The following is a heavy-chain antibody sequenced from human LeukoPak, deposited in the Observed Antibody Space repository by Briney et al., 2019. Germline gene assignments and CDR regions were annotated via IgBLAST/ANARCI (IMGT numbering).Heavy chain of an antibody. V-gene: IGHV4-4*07. J-gene: IGHJ5*02. CDR2: IYTSGST. D-gene: IGHD1-26*01. CDR3: ARDLEGDVGATDGNWFDP. CDR1: GGSISSYY. Sequence: SETLSLTCTVSGGSISSYYWSWIRQPAGKGLEWIGRIYTSGSTNYNPSLKSRVTMSVDTSKNQFSPKLSSVTAADTAVYYCARDLEGDVGATDGNWFDPWGQGTLVTVSS.